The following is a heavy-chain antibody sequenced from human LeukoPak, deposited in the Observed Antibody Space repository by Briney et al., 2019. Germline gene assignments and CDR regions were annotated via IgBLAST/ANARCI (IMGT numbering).Heavy chain of an antibody. V-gene: IGHV4-39*01. CDR2: IHYTGNT. CDR1: GGSISNF. CDR3: ARHFSHGAFVI. Sequence: SETLSLTCTVFGGSISNFWGWIRQPPGKGLEWIGSIHYTGNTYYNASLKSRVTMSVDTSKNQFSLKLSSMTAADTAVYYCARHFSHGAFVIWGQGTMVSVSS. D-gene: IGHD3-16*01. J-gene: IGHJ3*02.